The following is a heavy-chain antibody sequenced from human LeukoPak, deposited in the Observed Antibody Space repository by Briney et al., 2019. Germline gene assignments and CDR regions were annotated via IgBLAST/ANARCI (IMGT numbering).Heavy chain of an antibody. CDR3: AELGITMIGGD. Sequence: GGSLRLSCAASGFSVSSIYMTWVRQAPGKGLEWVSVMYSGGSTYYADSWKGRFPISRDNSKKTLYLQMNSLRAEETAVYYYAELGITMIGGDWGKGATVTISS. V-gene: IGHV3-53*01. J-gene: IGHJ6*04. D-gene: IGHD3-10*02. CDR2: MYSGGST. CDR1: GFSVSSIY.